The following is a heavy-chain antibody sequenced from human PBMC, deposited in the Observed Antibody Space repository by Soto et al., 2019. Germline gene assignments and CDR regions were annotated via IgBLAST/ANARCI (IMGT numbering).Heavy chain of an antibody. J-gene: IGHJ4*02. V-gene: IGHV3-30*04. CDR1: VFTFISY. Sequence: GGSLRLSCASSVFTFISYMYCVRQAPGTGLEWVALISCDENNKHHADSVKGRFTISRDNSKNTLYLQMHSLRAEDTAMYYCACWGHIVPVAPSDFDRWGQGTLVTVYS. D-gene: IGHD2-8*02. CDR3: ACWGHIVPVAPSDFDR. CDR2: ISCDENNK.